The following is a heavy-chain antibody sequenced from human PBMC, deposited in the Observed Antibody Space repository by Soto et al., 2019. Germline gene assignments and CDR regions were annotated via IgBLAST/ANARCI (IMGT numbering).Heavy chain of an antibody. V-gene: IGHV1-69*12. J-gene: IGHJ4*01. CDR1: GGTFSSYA. D-gene: IGHD2-15*01. CDR2: IIPICGTA. Sequence: QVQLVPSGAEVQKPGSSVKVSCKASGGTFSSYAISWVRQATGQGLEWMGGIIPICGTANYAQKFQGRVTITADEYTSTAYMERSSLRSEDTAVYYCARESRYCSGGSCYFLPGIDYWGHGTLVTVS. CDR3: ARESRYCSGGSCYFLPGIDY.